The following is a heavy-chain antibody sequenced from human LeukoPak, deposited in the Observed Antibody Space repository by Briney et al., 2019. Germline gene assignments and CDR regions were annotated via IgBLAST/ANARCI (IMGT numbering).Heavy chain of an antibody. V-gene: IGHV3-33*01. CDR2: IWYDGSNK. Sequence: GGSLRLSCAASGFTFSSYGMHWVRQAPGKGLEWVAVIWYDGSNKYYADSVKGRFTISRDNSKNTLYLQMNSLRAEDTAVYYCARGHPYSSGWWDAFDIWGQGTMVTVSS. CDR3: ARGHPYSSGWWDAFDI. CDR1: GFTFSSYG. D-gene: IGHD6-19*01. J-gene: IGHJ3*02.